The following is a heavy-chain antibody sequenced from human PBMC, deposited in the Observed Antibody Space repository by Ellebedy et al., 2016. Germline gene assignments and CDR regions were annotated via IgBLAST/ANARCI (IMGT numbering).Heavy chain of an antibody. D-gene: IGHD3-3*01. CDR3: AKGFSKILRSPFAY. J-gene: IGHJ4*02. CDR1: GFTFSSYA. CDR2: ITSSDGRT. V-gene: IGHV3-23*01. Sequence: GESLKISCVASGFTFSSYAMSWVRQAPGKGLEWVSGITSSDGRTFYTDSVKGRFTISRDNSKNTLYLQMNSLRAEETAVYYCAKGFSKILRSPFAYWGQGTLVTVSS.